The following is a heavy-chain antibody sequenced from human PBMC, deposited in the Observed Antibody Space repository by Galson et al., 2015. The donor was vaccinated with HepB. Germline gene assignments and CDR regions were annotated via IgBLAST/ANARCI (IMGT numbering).Heavy chain of an antibody. V-gene: IGHV3-73*01. CDR3: TRSIIGSGDYVS. CDR2: IRSNANSYAT. D-gene: IGHD4-17*01. J-gene: IGHJ5*02. Sequence: SLRLSCAASGFTFSGSAMHWVRQASGKGLEWVGRIRSNANSYATAYAASVKGRFTISRDDSKNTAYLQMNSLKTEDTAVYYCTRSIIGSGDYVSWGQGTLVTVSS. CDR1: GFTFSGSA.